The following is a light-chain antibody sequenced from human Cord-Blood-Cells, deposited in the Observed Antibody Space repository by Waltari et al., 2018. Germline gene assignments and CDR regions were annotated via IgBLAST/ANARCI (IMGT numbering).Light chain of an antibody. CDR1: QSISSW. CDR2: DAS. Sequence: DIQMTQSPSTLPASVGDRVTITCRASQSISSWLAWYQQKPGKAPKLLIYDASSLESGVSSRFSGSGSGTEFTHTISSLQPDDFATYYCQQYNSYWTFGQGTKVEIK. J-gene: IGKJ1*01. CDR3: QQYNSYWT. V-gene: IGKV1-5*01.